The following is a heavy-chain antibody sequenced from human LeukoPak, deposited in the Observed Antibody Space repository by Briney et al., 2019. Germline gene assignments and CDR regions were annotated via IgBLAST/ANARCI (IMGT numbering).Heavy chain of an antibody. J-gene: IGHJ4*02. V-gene: IGHV4-61*05. CDR3: ARARAVADPFDY. CDR1: GGSISRSNDY. D-gene: IGHD6-19*01. Sequence: SETLSLTCTVSGGSISRSNDYWGWIRQPPGKGLEWIGRIYTSGSTNYNPSLKSRVTMSVDTSKNQFSLKLSSVTAADTAVYYCARARAVADPFDYWGQGTLVTVSS. CDR2: IYTSGST.